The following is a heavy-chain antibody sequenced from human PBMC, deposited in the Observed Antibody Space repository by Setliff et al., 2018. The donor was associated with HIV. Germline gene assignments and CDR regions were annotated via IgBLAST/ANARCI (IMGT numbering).Heavy chain of an antibody. D-gene: IGHD3-10*01. CDR1: GYTFTDHN. V-gene: IGHV1-69-2*01. Sequence: ASVKVSCKASGYTFTDHNIHWVQQAPGKGLQWMGRIDPEDGEKIYAEKFQGRVTIIADTSIDTTYMELSSLRSEDTAVYYCTSEGNIFDLLGQGTMVTVSS. CDR3: TSEGNIFDL. J-gene: IGHJ3*01. CDR2: IDPEDGEK.